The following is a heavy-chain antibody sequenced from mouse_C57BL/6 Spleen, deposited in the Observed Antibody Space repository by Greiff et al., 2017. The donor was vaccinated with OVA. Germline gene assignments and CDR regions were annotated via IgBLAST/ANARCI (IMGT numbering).Heavy chain of an antibody. CDR2: FDPESGGT. CDR1: GYTFTDYE. J-gene: IGHJ4*01. Sequence: QVQLQQSGAELVRPGASVTLSCKASGYTFTDYEMHWVKQTPVHGLEWIGAFDPESGGTDYNQKFKGKAILTADKSSSTAYMELRSLTSEDSAVYYCTRCTPYAMDYWGQGTSVTVAS. CDR3: TRCTPYAMDY. V-gene: IGHV1-15*01.